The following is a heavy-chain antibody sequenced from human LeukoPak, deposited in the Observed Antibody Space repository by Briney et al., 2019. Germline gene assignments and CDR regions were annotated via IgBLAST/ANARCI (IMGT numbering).Heavy chain of an antibody. J-gene: IGHJ5*02. CDR1: GGTFSRYA. Sequence: ASVKVSCKASGGTFSRYAIRWVRPAPGQGREWMGGIIPIFGTANYAQKFQGRVTITTDESTSTAYMELSSLRSEDTGVYYCARAGKGSSGYYFSYNWFDPWGQGTLVTVSS. CDR3: ARAGKGSSGYYFSYNWFDP. V-gene: IGHV1-69*05. D-gene: IGHD3-22*01. CDR2: IIPIFGTA.